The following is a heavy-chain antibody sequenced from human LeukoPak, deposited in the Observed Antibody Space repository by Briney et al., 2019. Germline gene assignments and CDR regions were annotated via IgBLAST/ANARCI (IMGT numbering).Heavy chain of an antibody. Sequence: PSETLSLTCTVSGGSISSYYWSRIRQPPGKGLEWIGYIYTSGSTNYNPSLKSRVTISVDTSKNQFSLKLSSVTAADTAVYYCARDLITVTKGFDIWGQGTMVSVSS. CDR2: IYTSGST. D-gene: IGHD4-17*01. J-gene: IGHJ3*02. CDR3: ARDLITVTKGFDI. CDR1: GGSISSYY. V-gene: IGHV4-59*01.